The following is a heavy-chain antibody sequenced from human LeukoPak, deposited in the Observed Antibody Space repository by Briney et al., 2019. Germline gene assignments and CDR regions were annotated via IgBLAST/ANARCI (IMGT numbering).Heavy chain of an antibody. CDR3: AKEPFTYSSSPRPFDY. V-gene: IGHV3-23*01. Sequence: GGSLRLSCAASGFTFSSYAMSWVRQAPGKGLEWVSAISGSGGSTYYADSVKGRFTISRDNSKNTLYLQMNSLRAEDTAVYYCAKEPFTYSSSPRPFDYWGQGTLVTVSS. CDR2: ISGSGGST. D-gene: IGHD6-13*01. J-gene: IGHJ4*02. CDR1: GFTFSSYA.